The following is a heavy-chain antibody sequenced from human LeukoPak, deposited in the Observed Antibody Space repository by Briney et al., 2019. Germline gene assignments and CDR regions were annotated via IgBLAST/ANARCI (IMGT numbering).Heavy chain of an antibody. J-gene: IGHJ5*02. D-gene: IGHD6-19*01. CDR1: GFTFSSYS. Sequence: GGSLRLSCAASGFTFSSYSMNWVRQAPGKGLEWVSSISSDSRHTLYADSVKGRFTISRDNAKNSLYLQMNSLRAEDTAVYYCARDYAIAVAGWFDPWGQGTLVTVSS. V-gene: IGHV3-21*01. CDR2: ISSDSRHT. CDR3: ARDYAIAVAGWFDP.